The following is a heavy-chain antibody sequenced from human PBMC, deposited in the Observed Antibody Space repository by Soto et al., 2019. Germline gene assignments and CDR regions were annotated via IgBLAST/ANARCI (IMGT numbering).Heavy chain of an antibody. J-gene: IGHJ6*02. CDR3: ARDQGRICSSTSCYYYYGMDV. CDR2: IWYDGSNK. CDR1: GFTFSSYG. V-gene: IGHV3-33*01. D-gene: IGHD2-2*01. Sequence: GGSLRLSCAASGFTFSSYGMHWVRQAPGKGLEWVAVIWYDGSNKYYADSVKGRFTISRDNSKNTLYLQMNSLRAEDTAVYYCARDQGRICSSTSCYYYYGMDVWGQGTTVTVSS.